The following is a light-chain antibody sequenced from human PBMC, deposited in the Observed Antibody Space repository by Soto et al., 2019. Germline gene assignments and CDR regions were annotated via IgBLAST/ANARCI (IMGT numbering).Light chain of an antibody. CDR1: SSEIGGYNY. Sequence: QSALTQPASVSGSPGQSITISCTGTSSEIGGYNYVSWYQQHPGKAPKLMIYDVSNRPSGVSSRFSGSKSGNTASLTISGLQAVDGADYYCSSYASSSIRYVFSTETNVTGL. CDR2: DVS. V-gene: IGLV2-14*01. CDR3: SSYASSSIRYV. J-gene: IGLJ1*01.